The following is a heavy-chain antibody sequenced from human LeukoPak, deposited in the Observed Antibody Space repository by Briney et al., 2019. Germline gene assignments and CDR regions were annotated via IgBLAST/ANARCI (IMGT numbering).Heavy chain of an antibody. CDR3: ARGPDIAATGHLFDY. J-gene: IGHJ4*02. D-gene: IGHD6-25*01. CDR1: GFTFSSYA. CDR2: ISYDGSHK. Sequence: GGSLRLSCAASGFTFSSYAMHWVRQAPGKGLEWVAVISYDGSHKYYAESVKGRFTISRDDSKNTLYLQMNSLRADDTAVYYCARGPDIAATGHLFDYWGQETLVTVSS. V-gene: IGHV3-30*04.